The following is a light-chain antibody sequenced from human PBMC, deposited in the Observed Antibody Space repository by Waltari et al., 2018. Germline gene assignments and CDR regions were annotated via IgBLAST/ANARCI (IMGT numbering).Light chain of an antibody. V-gene: IGKV3-11*01. CDR2: DAS. CDR1: QSVRTY. Sequence: EIVLTQSPATLSLSPGERATLSCRASQSVRTYLAWYQHRPGQAPRLLIYDASNRATDIPAMFSGSGSGTDVTLTISSLQPEDFAVYYCQERSNWPGGAFGGGTKVEI. J-gene: IGKJ4*01. CDR3: QERSNWPGGA.